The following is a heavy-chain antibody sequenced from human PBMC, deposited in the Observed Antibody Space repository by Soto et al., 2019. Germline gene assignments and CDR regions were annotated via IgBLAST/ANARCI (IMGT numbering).Heavy chain of an antibody. D-gene: IGHD2-15*01. V-gene: IGHV3-9*01. CDR1: GFTFDDYA. CDR2: ISWNSGSI. J-gene: IGHJ3*02. CDR3: AKDKGPTVYCSGGSCYHDAFDI. Sequence: PGGSLRLSCAASGFTFDDYAMHWVRQAPGKGLEWVSGISWNSGSIGYADSVKGRFTISRDNAKNSLYLQMNSLRAEDTALYYCAKDKGPTVYCSGGSCYHDAFDIWGQGTMVTVSS.